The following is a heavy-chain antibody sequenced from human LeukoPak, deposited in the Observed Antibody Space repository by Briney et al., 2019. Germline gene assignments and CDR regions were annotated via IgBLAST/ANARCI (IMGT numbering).Heavy chain of an antibody. CDR2: IYTSGST. V-gene: IGHV4-4*07. CDR3: AREMTNWSGYYYYGMDV. J-gene: IGHJ6*02. CDR1: GGSFSGYY. D-gene: IGHD1-20*01. Sequence: SETLSLTCAVYGGSFSGYYWSWIRQPAGKGLEWIGRIYTSGSTNYNPSLKSRVTMSVDTSKNQFSLKLSSVTAADTAVYYCAREMTNWSGYYYYGMDVWGQGTTVTVSS.